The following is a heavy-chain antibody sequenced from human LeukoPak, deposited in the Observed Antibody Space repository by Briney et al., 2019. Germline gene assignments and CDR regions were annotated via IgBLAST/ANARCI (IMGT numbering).Heavy chain of an antibody. D-gene: IGHD3-22*01. CDR1: GFSFSNHA. V-gene: IGHV3-30-3*01. CDR2: ISSDGSNK. J-gene: IGHJ3*02. CDR3: ARDKQWLLIAFAVDI. Sequence: PGRSLRLSCAASGFSFSNHAMHWVRQAPGKGLEWVADISSDGSNKYYADSVKGRFTISRDNSKNTLYLQMNSLRVEDTAVYYCARDKQWLLIAFAVDIWGRGTMVTVSS.